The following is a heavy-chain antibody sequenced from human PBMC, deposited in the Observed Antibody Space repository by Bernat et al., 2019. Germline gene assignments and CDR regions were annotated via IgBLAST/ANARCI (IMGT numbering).Heavy chain of an antibody. CDR2: INSDGSST. V-gene: IGHV3-74*01. CDR3: ARSKDIVVVVAVHDY. J-gene: IGHJ4*02. Sequence: EVQLVESGGGLVQPGGSLRLSCAASGFTFSSYWMHWVRQAPGKGLVWVSRINSDGSSTSYADSVKGRFTISRDNSKNTLYLQMNSLRAEDTAVYYCARSKDIVVVVAVHDYWGQGTLVTVSS. D-gene: IGHD2-15*01. CDR1: GFTFSSYW.